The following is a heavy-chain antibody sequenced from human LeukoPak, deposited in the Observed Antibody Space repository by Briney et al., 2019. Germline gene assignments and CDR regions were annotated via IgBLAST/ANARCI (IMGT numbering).Heavy chain of an antibody. CDR3: ARRSSIADSAGLDY. Sequence: ASVKVSCKASGYTFTGYYIHWVRQAPGQGLEWMGWINPNSGGTNYAQKFQGRVTMTRDTSISTAYMELSRLRSDDTAVYYCARRSSIADSAGLDYWGQGTLVTVSS. CDR1: GYTFTGYY. J-gene: IGHJ4*02. V-gene: IGHV1-2*02. D-gene: IGHD6-13*01. CDR2: INPNSGGT.